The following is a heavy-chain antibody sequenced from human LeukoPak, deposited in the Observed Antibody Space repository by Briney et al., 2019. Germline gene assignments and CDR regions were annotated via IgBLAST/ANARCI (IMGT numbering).Heavy chain of an antibody. CDR2: IYYSGST. D-gene: IGHD4-11*01. CDR3: ARVPSSNYYYFDY. Sequence: PSETLSLTCNVSGDSISSGGYYWSWIRQRPEKGLEWIGYIYYSGSTYYNPSLKSRVTISVDTSENQFSLKLNSVSAADTAVYYCARVPSSNYYYFDYWGQGTLVTVSS. CDR1: GDSISSGGYY. V-gene: IGHV4-31*03. J-gene: IGHJ4*02.